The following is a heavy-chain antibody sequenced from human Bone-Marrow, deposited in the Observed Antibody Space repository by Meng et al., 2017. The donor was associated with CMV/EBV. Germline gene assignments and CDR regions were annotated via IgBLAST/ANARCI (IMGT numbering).Heavy chain of an antibody. D-gene: IGHD3-10*01. V-gene: IGHV3-23*01. CDR2: ISGSGGST. CDR3: AKDKGRITMVRGVIRGGDY. CDR1: GFTFSSYA. J-gene: IGHJ4*02. Sequence: GESLKISCAASGFTFSSYAMSWVRQAPGKGLEWVSAISGSGGSTYYADSVKGRFTISRENSKNTLYLQMNSLRAEDTAVYYCAKDKGRITMVRGVIRGGDYWGQGTLVTVSS.